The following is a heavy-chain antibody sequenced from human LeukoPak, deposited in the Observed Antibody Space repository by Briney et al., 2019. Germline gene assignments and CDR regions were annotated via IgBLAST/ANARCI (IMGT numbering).Heavy chain of an antibody. V-gene: IGHV3-30*18. CDR3: AKGNYYDSSGLFDY. CDR2: ISYDGSNK. CDR1: GFTFSSYG. Sequence: XGSLRLSCAASGFTFSSYGMHWVRQAPGKGLEGVAVISYDGSNKYYADSVKGRFTISRDNSKNTLYLQMNSLRAEDTAVYYCAKGNYYDSSGLFDYWGQGTLVTVSS. D-gene: IGHD3-22*01. J-gene: IGHJ4*02.